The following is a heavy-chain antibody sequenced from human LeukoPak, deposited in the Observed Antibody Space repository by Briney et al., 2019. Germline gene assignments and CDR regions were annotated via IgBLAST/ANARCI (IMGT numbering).Heavy chain of an antibody. Sequence: ASVKVSCKASGYTFTTYGVSWVRQAPGQGLEWMGWINPNSGGTNYAQKFQGRVTMTRDTSISTAYMELSRLRSDDTAVYYCARETCSGGSCYFDYWGQGTLVTVSS. CDR1: GYTFTTYG. CDR3: ARETCSGGSCYFDY. CDR2: INPNSGGT. D-gene: IGHD2-15*01. V-gene: IGHV1-2*02. J-gene: IGHJ4*02.